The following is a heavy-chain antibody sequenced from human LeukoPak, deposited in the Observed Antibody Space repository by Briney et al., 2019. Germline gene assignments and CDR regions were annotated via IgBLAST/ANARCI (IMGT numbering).Heavy chain of an antibody. J-gene: IGHJ3*02. CDR1: GFTFSDYY. CDR2: ITSDGSKK. Sequence: GGSLRLSCAASGFTFSDYYMSWIRQAPGKGLEWVAAITSDGSKKYYADSVKGRFTISRDNSKNTLYLQMNSLRTDDTAVYFCARTSLQYFGSGSYSLDVFDIWGQGTMVTVSS. V-gene: IGHV3-30-3*01. D-gene: IGHD3-10*01. CDR3: ARTSLQYFGSGSYSLDVFDI.